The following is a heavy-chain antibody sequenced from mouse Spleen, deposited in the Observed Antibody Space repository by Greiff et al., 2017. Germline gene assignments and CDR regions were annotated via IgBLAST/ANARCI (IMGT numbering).Heavy chain of an antibody. V-gene: IGHV5-16*01. D-gene: IGHD4-1*01. CDR3: ARAGTFDY. J-gene: IGHJ2*01. CDR1: GFTFSDYY. Sequence: DVKLVESEGGLVQPGSSMKLSCTASGFTFSDYYMAWVRQVPEKGLEWVANINYDGSSTYYLDSLKSRFIISRDNAKNILYLQMSSLKSEDTATYYCARAGTFDYWGQGTTLTVSS. CDR2: INYDGSST.